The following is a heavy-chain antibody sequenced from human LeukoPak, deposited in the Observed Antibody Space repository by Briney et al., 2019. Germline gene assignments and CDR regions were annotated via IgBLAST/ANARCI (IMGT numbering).Heavy chain of an antibody. CDR2: INPNSGGT. D-gene: IGHD3-10*01. CDR1: GYTFTGYY. J-gene: IGHJ6*02. V-gene: IGHV1-2*02. CDR3: ARGRHYYGSGQNYYYYGMDV. Sequence: ASVKVSCKASGYTFTGYYMHWVRQAPGQGLEWMGWINPNSGGTNYAQKFQGRVTMTRDTSISTAYMELSRLRSDDTAVYYCARGRHYYGSGQNYYYYGMDVWGQGTTVTVSS.